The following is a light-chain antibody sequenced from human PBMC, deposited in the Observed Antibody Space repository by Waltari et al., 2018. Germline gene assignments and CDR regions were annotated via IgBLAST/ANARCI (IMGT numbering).Light chain of an antibody. CDR3: QTGGRGTWV. V-gene: IGLV4-69*01. CDR1: SGHSTNI. Sequence: QLVLTQSPSASASLGASVKLTCTLSSGHSTNIIAWLQQQPEQGPRFLMNVKSDGSHNEGVGIPGRFSGSSSGAERYLTISSLQSGAEADYYCQTGGRGTWVFGGGTRLTVL. J-gene: IGLJ3*02. CDR2: VKSDGSH.